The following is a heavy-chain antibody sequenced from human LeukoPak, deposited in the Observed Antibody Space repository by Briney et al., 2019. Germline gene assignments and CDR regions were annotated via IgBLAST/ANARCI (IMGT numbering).Heavy chain of an antibody. CDR2: INPSGGST. J-gene: IGHJ4*02. CDR1: GYTFTSYY. CDR3: ASPLIAAAGAFDY. Sequence: ASVKVSCKASGYTFTSYYMHWVRQAPGQGLEWMGIINPSGGSTSYAQKFQGRVTITADESTSTAYMELSSLRSEDTAVYYCASPLIAAAGAFDYWGQGTLVTVSS. D-gene: IGHD6-13*01. V-gene: IGHV1-46*01.